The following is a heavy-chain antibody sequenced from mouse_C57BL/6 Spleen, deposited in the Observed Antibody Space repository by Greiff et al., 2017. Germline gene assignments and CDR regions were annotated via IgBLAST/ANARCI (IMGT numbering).Heavy chain of an antibody. CDR3: AREGPYYAMDY. D-gene: IGHD3-3*01. V-gene: IGHV1-82*01. J-gene: IGHJ4*01. CDR2: IYPGDGDT. Sequence: QVTLKESGPELVKPGASVKISCKASGYAFSSSWMNWVKQRPGKGLEWIGRIYPGDGDTNYNGKFKGKATLTADKSSSTAYMQLSSLTSEDSAVYFGAREGPYYAMDYWGQGTSVTVSS. CDR1: GYAFSSSW.